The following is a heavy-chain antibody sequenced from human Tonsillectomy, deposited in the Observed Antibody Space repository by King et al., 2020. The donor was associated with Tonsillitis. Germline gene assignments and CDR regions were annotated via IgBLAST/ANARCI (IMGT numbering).Heavy chain of an antibody. Sequence: VQLVESGGGLVKPGGSLRLSCGASGFTFNNAWMSWVRQPPGKGLEWVGRIKSNPDGGTTDYAAPVKGRFTISRDDSKNTLYLQMNSLRIEDTAVYYCVTEWSVLYYGSGSYYNGPGDVWGQGTTVTVSS. CDR1: GFTFNNAW. CDR2: IKSNPDGGTT. CDR3: VTEWSVLYYGSGSYYNGPGDV. J-gene: IGHJ6*02. D-gene: IGHD3-10*01. V-gene: IGHV3-15*01.